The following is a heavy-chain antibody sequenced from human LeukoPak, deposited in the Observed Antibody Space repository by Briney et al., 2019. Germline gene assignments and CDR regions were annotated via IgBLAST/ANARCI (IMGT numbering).Heavy chain of an antibody. CDR1: GFTFSSYS. Sequence: GGSLRLSCAASGFTFSSYSMNWVRQAPGKGLEWVSSISSSSSYIYYADSVKGRFTISRDNAKNSLYLQMNSLRAEDTAVYYCVRATVTTRGVDAFDIWGQGTMVTVSS. CDR2: ISSSSSYI. J-gene: IGHJ3*02. CDR3: VRATVTTRGVDAFDI. D-gene: IGHD4-17*01. V-gene: IGHV3-21*01.